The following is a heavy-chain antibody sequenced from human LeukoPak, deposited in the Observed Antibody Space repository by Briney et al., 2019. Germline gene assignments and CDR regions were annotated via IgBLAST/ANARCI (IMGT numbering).Heavy chain of an antibody. V-gene: IGHV3-9*01. D-gene: IGHD3-10*02. J-gene: IGHJ4*02. Sequence: GGSLRLSCAASGVNFDDYAMHWVRQSPGTGLEWVAGLNWDSRSMAYADSVKGRFTISRDNSKNTLYLQMNSLRAEDTAVYYCAKSVLNLKLCSDYWGQGTLVTVSS. CDR3: AKSVLNLKLCSDY. CDR2: LNWDSRSM. CDR1: GVNFDDYA.